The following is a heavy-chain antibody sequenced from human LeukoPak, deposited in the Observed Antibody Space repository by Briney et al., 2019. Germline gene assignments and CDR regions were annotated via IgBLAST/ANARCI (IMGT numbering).Heavy chain of an antibody. CDR2: ITGSGGST. V-gene: IGHV3-23*01. J-gene: IGHJ4*02. CDR3: ARDLSLIALTD. D-gene: IGHD3-22*01. Sequence: GGSLRLSCAASGFTFSTHGMNWVRQGPGKGLEWVSGITGSGGSTYYADSVKGRFTISRDNSKNTVYLQMNSLRAEDTAVYYCARDLSLIALTDWGQGTLVTVSS. CDR1: GFTFSTHG.